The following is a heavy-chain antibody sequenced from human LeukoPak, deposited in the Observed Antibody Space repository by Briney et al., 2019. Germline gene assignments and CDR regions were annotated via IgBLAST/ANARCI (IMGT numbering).Heavy chain of an antibody. J-gene: IGHJ5*02. D-gene: IGHD3-9*01. CDR2: ISCSGGSK. Sequence: GESLRLSCAASGFTFSSYAMSWVRQAPGKGLEWVSAISCSGGSKYYADSVKGRFIIASDNSKNTLYLQINIPRAEDTALYYCAKVPGITIFPTWCDPWAQGTLVTVSS. CDR3: AKVPGITIFPTWCDP. CDR1: GFTFSSYA. V-gene: IGHV3-23*01.